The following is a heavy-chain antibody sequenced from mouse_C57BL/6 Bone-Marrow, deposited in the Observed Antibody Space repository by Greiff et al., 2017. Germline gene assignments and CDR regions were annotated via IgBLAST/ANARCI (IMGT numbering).Heavy chain of an antibody. Sequence: EVKLQESGPELVKPGASVTIPCKASGYTFTDYNMDWVKQSPVHSLEWIGAINPNNGGTIYNQKFKGKATLTVDTSSSTAYMELRSLTSEDTAVXFCARRLLSWSAYWGQGTLVTVAA. V-gene: IGHV1-18*01. CDR2: INPNNGGT. CDR1: GYTFTDYN. J-gene: IGHJ3*01. D-gene: IGHD2-3*01. CDR3: ARRLLSWSAY.